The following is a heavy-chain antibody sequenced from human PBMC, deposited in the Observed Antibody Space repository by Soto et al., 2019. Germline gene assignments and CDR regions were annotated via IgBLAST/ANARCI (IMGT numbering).Heavy chain of an antibody. CDR3: ARHGFGPLHGLVDV. J-gene: IGHJ6*02. CDR2: INYDGYS. D-gene: IGHD3-10*01. V-gene: IGHV4-59*08. CDR1: GGSITNYY. Sequence: QVQLQESCRGLVKPSETLSLTCTVSGGSITNYYCSWFRQPPGKGLEWIGYINYDGYSAYNLSLKRRVTLSMDASKTQFSLMLESVTATDTAVYYCARHGFGPLHGLVDVWGPGTTVIVSS.